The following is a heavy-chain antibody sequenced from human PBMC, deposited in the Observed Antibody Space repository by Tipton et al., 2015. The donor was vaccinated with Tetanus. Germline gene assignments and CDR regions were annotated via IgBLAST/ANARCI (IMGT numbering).Heavy chain of an antibody. CDR1: GASFSDYY. CDR3: ARGGEQWALRYFQY. V-gene: IGHV4-34*09. D-gene: IGHD1/OR15-1a*01. CDR2: INHSGST. Sequence: TLSLTCAVYGASFSDYYWSWIRQAPGKGLEWIGEINHSGSTNHNPSLKSRLAMSLDASKNLFSLNLTSVTAADTAVYYCARGGEQWALRYFQYWGQGTLVTVSS. J-gene: IGHJ4*02.